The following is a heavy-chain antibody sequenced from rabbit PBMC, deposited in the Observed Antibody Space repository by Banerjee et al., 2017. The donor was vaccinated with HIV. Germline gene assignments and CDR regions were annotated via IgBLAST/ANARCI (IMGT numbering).Heavy chain of an antibody. CDR3: ARGGYDDYGGPIPDYYFNL. Sequence: QLKESGGGLVQPGGSLKLSCKASGFDFSRYYMSWVRQAPGKGLEWIGYIDPLIGSTYYASWVNGRFTISSHNAQNTLYLQLNSLTVADTATYFCARGGYDDYGGPIPDYYFNLWGPGTLVTVS. CDR1: GFDFSRYY. CDR2: IDPLIGST. V-gene: IGHV1S7*01. D-gene: IGHD2-1*01. J-gene: IGHJ4*01.